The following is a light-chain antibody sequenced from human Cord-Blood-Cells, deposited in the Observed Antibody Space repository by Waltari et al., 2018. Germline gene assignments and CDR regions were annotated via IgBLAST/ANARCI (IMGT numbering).Light chain of an antibody. CDR2: DAS. V-gene: IGKV3-11*01. CDR3: QQRSNWPPLT. CDR1: QSVSSY. J-gene: IGKJ4*01. Sequence: EIVLTQSPATLSLSPGERATLSCRASQSVSSYLAWYQQKPGQAPRLLISDASNRSTSIPARFSGSGSGTDFTLTISSLEPEDVAVYYCQQRSNWPPLTFGGGTKVEIK.